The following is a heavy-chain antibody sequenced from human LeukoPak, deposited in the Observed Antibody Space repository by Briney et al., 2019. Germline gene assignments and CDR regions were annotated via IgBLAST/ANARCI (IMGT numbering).Heavy chain of an antibody. CDR2: INSDGKMT. J-gene: IGHJ4*02. CDR3: ASLLRG. V-gene: IGHV3-74*01. CDR1: GFNFRTDW. D-gene: IGHD2/OR15-2a*01. Sequence: GGSLRLSCAVSGFNFRTDWMHWLRHVPGKGLVWVSRINSDGKMTTYADSVKGRFTISRDNAKNTLYLQMNSLRAEDTAVYCCASLLRGWGQGTLVTVSS.